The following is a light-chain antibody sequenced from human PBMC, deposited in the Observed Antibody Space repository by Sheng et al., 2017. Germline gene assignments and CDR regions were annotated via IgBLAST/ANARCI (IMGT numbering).Light chain of an antibody. V-gene: IGLV2-14*03. Sequence: QSALTQPASVSGSPGQSITISCTGTSRDVGDYDYVSWYQQHPGNAPKLMIYDVSHRPSGVSNRFSGSKSGNTASLTISGLQAEDEADYYCSSYTSRSTLVFGGGTKLTVL. CDR2: DVS. J-gene: IGLJ2*01. CDR3: SSYTSRSTLV. CDR1: SRDVGDYDY.